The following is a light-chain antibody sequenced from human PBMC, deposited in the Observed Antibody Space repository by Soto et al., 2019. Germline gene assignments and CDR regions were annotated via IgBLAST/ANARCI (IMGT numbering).Light chain of an antibody. Sequence: QSALTQPASVSGSPGQSITISCTGTGSDVGGHNPVSWYQQHPGTAPKLIIYEGSERPSGVSNRFSGSKSGNTASLTISGLQAEDEADYHCCSYAGSTYVFGTGTKLTVL. CDR1: GSDVGGHNP. CDR2: EGS. V-gene: IGLV2-23*01. J-gene: IGLJ1*01. CDR3: CSYAGSTYV.